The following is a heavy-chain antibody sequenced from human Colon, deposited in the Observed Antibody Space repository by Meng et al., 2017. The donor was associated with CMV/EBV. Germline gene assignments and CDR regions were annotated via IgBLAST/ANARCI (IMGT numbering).Heavy chain of an antibody. CDR2: IYYSGTT. D-gene: IGHD1-1*01. J-gene: IGHJ6*02. CDR3: ARFSATGAYYYGMDV. CDR1: GVSVTNGDYY. V-gene: IGHV4-61*03. Sequence: GSLRLSCTVSGVSVTNGDYYWGWIRQPPGRGLEWIGCIYYSGTTDYNPSLRSRVTVSVDTSKKHFSLKLSSVTDADTAVYYCARFSATGAYYYGMDVWGQGTTVTVSS.